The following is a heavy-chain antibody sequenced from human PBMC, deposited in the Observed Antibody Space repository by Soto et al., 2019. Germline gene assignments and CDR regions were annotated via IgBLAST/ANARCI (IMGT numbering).Heavy chain of an antibody. V-gene: IGHV4-31*03. J-gene: IGHJ4*02. CDR1: GGSISSGGHY. Sequence: QVQLQESGPGLVKPSQTLSLTCTVSGGSISSGGHYWSWIRQHPGKGLEWIGYIYYSGSTYYNPSRKSRVTISVDTSKNQFSLNLSSGTAADTAVYYCARMVAGDRSCYYYFDCWGQGTLVTVSS. CDR2: IYYSGST. CDR3: ARMVAGDRSCYYYFDC. D-gene: IGHD3-3*01.